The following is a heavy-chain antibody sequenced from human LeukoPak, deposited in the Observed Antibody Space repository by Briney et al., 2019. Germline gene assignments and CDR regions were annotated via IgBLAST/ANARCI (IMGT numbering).Heavy chain of an antibody. CDR2: INHSGST. V-gene: IGHV4-34*01. CDR1: GGSFSGYY. D-gene: IGHD3-22*01. J-gene: IGHJ1*01. CDR3: ARYYYDSSGDQDFQH. Sequence: SETLSLTCAVYGGSFSGYYWSWIRQPPGKGLEWIGEINHSGSTNYNPSLKSRVTISVDTSKNQFSLKLSSVTAADTAVYYCARYYYDSSGDQDFQHWGQGTLVTVSS.